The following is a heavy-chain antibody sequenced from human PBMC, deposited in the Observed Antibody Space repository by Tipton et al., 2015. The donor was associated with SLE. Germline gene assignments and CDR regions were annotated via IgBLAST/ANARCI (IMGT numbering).Heavy chain of an antibody. J-gene: IGHJ3*02. Sequence: SLRLSCAASGFTFNDQRMTWVRQAPGKGLEWVSSISSSSSYIYYADSVKGRFTISRDNAKNSLYLQMNSLRAEDTAVYYCARGRYSDGAFDIWGQGTMVTVSS. CDR3: ARGRYSDGAFDI. CDR1: GFTFNDQR. CDR2: ISSSSSYI. V-gene: IGHV3-21*01. D-gene: IGHD5-18*01.